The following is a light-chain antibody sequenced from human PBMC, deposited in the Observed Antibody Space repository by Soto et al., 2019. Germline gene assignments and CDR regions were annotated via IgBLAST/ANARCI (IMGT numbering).Light chain of an antibody. V-gene: IGKV3-11*01. CDR2: DAS. J-gene: IGKJ2*01. Sequence: EIVLTQSPATLSLSPGERATLSCRASQSVSSYLAWCQQKPGQAPRLLIYDASNRATGIPARFSGSGSGTDFTLTISSLEPEDFAVYYCQQYGSSPYTFGQGTKLEIK. CDR3: QQYGSSPYT. CDR1: QSVSSY.